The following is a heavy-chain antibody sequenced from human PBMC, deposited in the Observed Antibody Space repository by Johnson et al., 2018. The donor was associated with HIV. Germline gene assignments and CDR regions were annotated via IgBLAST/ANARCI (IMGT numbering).Heavy chain of an antibody. D-gene: IGHD6-13*01. CDR3: ARARYSNTWDDAFDI. Sequence: LVESGRGVVRPGGSLRLSCAASGFTFDDYGMSWVRQAPGKGLEWVSGINWNGGSTGYADSLKGRFTISRDNAKNFLYLQMNSLRAENTALYYCARARYSNTWDDAFDIWGQGTMVTVSS. J-gene: IGHJ3*02. V-gene: IGHV3-20*04. CDR1: GFTFDDYG. CDR2: INWNGGST.